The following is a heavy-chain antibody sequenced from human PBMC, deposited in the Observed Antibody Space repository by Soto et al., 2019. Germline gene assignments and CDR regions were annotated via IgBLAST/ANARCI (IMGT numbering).Heavy chain of an antibody. J-gene: IGHJ3*02. CDR1: GFTFSSYS. CDR3: ARVGGGYQLLHAFDI. D-gene: IGHD2-2*01. Sequence: PGGSLRLSCAASGFTFSSYSMNWVRQAPGKGLEWVSSISSSSSYIYYADSVKGRFTISRDNAKNSLYLQMNSLRAADTAVYYCARVGGGYQLLHAFDIWGQGTMVTVSS. V-gene: IGHV3-21*01. CDR2: ISSSSSYI.